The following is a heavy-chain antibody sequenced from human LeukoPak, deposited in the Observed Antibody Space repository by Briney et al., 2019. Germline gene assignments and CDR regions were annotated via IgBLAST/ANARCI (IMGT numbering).Heavy chain of an antibody. CDR3: ARVGPIHSSGSFDY. Sequence: SDTLSLTCTVSGGSISSSYWSWIRQPPGKGLEWNGYIYYSGSTNYNPSLKSRVTISVATSKNQFSLKLSSVTAADTAVYYCARVGPIHSSGSFDYWGEGTLVTVSS. D-gene: IGHD6-19*01. CDR1: GGSISSSY. V-gene: IGHV4-59*07. J-gene: IGHJ4*02. CDR2: IYYSGST.